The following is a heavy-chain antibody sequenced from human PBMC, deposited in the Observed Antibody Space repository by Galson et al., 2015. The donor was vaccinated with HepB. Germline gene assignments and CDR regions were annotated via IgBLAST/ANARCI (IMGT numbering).Heavy chain of an antibody. CDR2: MSASNGNT. D-gene: IGHD6-19*01. Sequence: SVKVSCKASGYTFTSYGISWVRQAPGQGLEWMGWMSASNGNTNYAQKLQARVTMTTDTSTSTAYMELRSLRPDDTAVYYCARDSRIAVTGTGFPSGDYWGQGTLVTVSS. CDR3: ARDSRIAVTGTGFPSGDY. CDR1: GYTFTSYG. V-gene: IGHV1-18*01. J-gene: IGHJ4*02.